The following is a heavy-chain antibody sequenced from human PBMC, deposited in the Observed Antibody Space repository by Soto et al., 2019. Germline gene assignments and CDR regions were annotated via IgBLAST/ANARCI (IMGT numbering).Heavy chain of an antibody. J-gene: IGHJ4*02. CDR3: ARHRAGVVDY. D-gene: IGHD6-13*01. V-gene: IGHV3-33*01. CDR1: GFNFSTYG. CDR2: IWYDGSNK. Sequence: QVQLVESGGGVVQPGRSLRLSCAASGFNFSTYGMHWVRQAPGKGLEWVAIIWYDGSNKYYADSVQGRFPISRDNSKNTLYLQMNSLRAEDAALYYCARHRAGVVDYWGQGTLVTVSS.